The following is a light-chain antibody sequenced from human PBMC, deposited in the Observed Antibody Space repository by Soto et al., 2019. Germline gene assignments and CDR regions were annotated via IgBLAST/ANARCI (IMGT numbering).Light chain of an antibody. V-gene: IGKV4-1*01. Sequence: DIVMTQSPDSLAVSLGERATMNCKCSRSVLYKSNNKNHLAWYQQKPGQPPQLIIYWASTRESGVPDRFSGSGSGTDFTLTISSLQAEDVAVYYCQQYLAIPRTFGQGTKVDIK. J-gene: IGKJ1*01. CDR1: RSVLYKSNNKNH. CDR3: QQYLAIPRT. CDR2: WAS.